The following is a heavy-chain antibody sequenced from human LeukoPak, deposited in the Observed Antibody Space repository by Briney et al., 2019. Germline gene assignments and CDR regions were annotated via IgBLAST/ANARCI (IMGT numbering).Heavy chain of an antibody. CDR1: GYTFTSYY. CDR3: ARDGGVNYSLNWFDP. Sequence: ASVKVSCKASGYTFTSYYMHWVRQAPGQGLEWMGIINPSGGSTSYAQKFQGRVTMTRDTSTSTVYMELSSLRSEDTAVYYCARDGGVNYSLNWFDPWGQGTLVTVSS. CDR2: INPSGGST. V-gene: IGHV1-46*01. D-gene: IGHD3-10*01. J-gene: IGHJ5*02.